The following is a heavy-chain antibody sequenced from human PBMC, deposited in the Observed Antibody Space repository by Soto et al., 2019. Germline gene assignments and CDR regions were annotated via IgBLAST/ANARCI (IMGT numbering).Heavy chain of an antibody. CDR3: ARDLNYDILIGYSHVGWFDP. Sequence: QVQLVQSGAEVKKPGASVKVSCKASGYTFTSYDINWVRQATGQGLEWMGWMNPNSGNTGYAQKFQGRVTMTRNTSISTAYMELSSLRSEDTAVYYCARDLNYDILIGYSHVGWFDPWGQGTLVTVSS. J-gene: IGHJ5*02. D-gene: IGHD3-9*01. CDR2: MNPNSGNT. V-gene: IGHV1-8*01. CDR1: GYTFTSYD.